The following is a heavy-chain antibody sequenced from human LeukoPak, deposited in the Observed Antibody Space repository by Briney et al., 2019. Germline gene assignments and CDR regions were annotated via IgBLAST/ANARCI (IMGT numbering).Heavy chain of an antibody. Sequence: GRSLRLSCAASGFTFSSYGMHWVRQAPGKGLEWVAVIWYDGSNKYYADSVKGRFTISRDNSKNTLYLQMNSLRAEDTAVYYCAKDCGYSGYEPGYFDYWGQGTLVTVSS. CDR3: AKDCGYSGYEPGYFDY. CDR1: GFTFSSYG. D-gene: IGHD5-12*01. V-gene: IGHV3-33*06. J-gene: IGHJ4*02. CDR2: IWYDGSNK.